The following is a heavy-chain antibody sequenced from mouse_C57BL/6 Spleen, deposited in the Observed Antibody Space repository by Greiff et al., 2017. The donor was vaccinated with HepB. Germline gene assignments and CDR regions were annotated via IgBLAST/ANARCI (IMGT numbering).Heavy chain of an antibody. D-gene: IGHD4-1*01. J-gene: IGHJ1*03. V-gene: IGHV1-76*01. CDR2: IYPGSGNT. Sequence: VQGVESGAELVRPGASVKLSCKASGYTFTDYYINWVKQRPGQGLEWIARIYPGSGNTYYNEKFKGKATLTAEKSSSTAYMQLSSLTSEDSAVYFCARTLGWYFDVWGTGTTVTVSS. CDR3: ARTLGWYFDV. CDR1: GYTFTDYY.